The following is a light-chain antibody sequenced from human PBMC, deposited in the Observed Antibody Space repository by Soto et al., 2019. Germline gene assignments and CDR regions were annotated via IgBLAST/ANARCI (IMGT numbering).Light chain of an antibody. V-gene: IGLV1-44*01. J-gene: IGLJ3*02. CDR3: AAWDDSLNGPV. CDR1: SSNIGINT. CDR2: AND. Sequence: QPVLTQPPSASGTPGQRVTISCSGSSSNIGINTVNWYQQLPGTAPKLLIYANDQRPSGVPDRFSGSKSGTSASLAISGLQSEDEADYYCAAWDDSLNGPVCGGGTKLTVL.